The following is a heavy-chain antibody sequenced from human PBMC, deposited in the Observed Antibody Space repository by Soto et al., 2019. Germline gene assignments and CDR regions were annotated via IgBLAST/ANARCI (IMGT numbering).Heavy chain of an antibody. V-gene: IGHV4-30-4*01. CDR1: GGSISRGGYY. D-gene: IGHD6-19*01. J-gene: IGHJ4*02. CDR2: IYYSGST. CDR3: ARHVNLQLAGTGFHC. Sequence: PSETLSLTCTVSGGSISRGGYYWSWIRQPPGKGLEWIGYIYYSGSTYYNPSLKSRVTISVDTSKNQFSLKLSSVTATDTGVYYCARHVNLQLAGTGFHCWGRGTLVTFSS.